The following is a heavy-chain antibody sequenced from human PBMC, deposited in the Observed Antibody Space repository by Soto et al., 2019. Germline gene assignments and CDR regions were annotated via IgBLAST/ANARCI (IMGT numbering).Heavy chain of an antibody. Sequence: QVQLQQWGAGLLKPSETLSLTCAVYGGSVSGYYWSWIRQSPGKGLEWIGEINPSESTNYNPSLKSRVSIPGYXSNNQFSLKLNSVTAADTAVYYCARDGYNWGGMDVWGQGTTVTVSS. CDR2: INPSEST. CDR1: GGSVSGYY. J-gene: IGHJ6*02. D-gene: IGHD1-1*01. V-gene: IGHV4-34*01. CDR3: ARDGYNWGGMDV.